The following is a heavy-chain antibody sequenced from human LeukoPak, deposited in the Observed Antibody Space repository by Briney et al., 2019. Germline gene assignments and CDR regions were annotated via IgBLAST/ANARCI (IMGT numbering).Heavy chain of an antibody. CDR1: GFTFSTYG. J-gene: IGHJ4*02. CDR2: ISGSGGST. D-gene: IGHD6-13*01. Sequence: GGSLRLSCAASGFTFSTYGMTWVRQAPGKGLEWVSAISGSGGSTYYADSVKGRFTISRDNSKNMLYLQMNSLRAEDTALYYCAKTGGIAAAHWGQGTLVTVSS. CDR3: AKTGGIAAAH. V-gene: IGHV3-23*01.